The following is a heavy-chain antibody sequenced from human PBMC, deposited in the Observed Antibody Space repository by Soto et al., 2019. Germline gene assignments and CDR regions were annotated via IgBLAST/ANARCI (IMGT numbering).Heavy chain of an antibody. J-gene: IGHJ4*02. CDR1: GGSISSGDYY. D-gene: IGHD2-15*01. Sequence: QVQLQESGPGLVKPSQTLSLTCTVSGGSISSGDYYWSWIRQPPGKGLEWIGYIYYSGSTYYNPSLKSRVTISVDTSKNQFSLKLSSVTAADTAVYYCARADGYCSGGSCPNLDYWGQGTLVTVSS. V-gene: IGHV4-30-4*01. CDR3: ARADGYCSGGSCPNLDY. CDR2: IYYSGST.